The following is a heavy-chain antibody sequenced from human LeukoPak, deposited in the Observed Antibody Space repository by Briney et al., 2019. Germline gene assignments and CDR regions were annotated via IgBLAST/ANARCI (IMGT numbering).Heavy chain of an antibody. J-gene: IGHJ4*02. V-gene: IGHV3-21*01. CDR3: PRGGGCYFGY. CDR1: EFPFIIYR. D-gene: IGHD4-23*01. Sequence: GGSLSLSCPASEFPFIIYRMNWAGRAQGRGRDWVQPFSSIRIYIYYADSVKGHFPHPKDNAKTSFYRQINSLRPENTVLYYCPRGGGCYFGYWGKGTLVTVSS. CDR2: FSSIRIYI.